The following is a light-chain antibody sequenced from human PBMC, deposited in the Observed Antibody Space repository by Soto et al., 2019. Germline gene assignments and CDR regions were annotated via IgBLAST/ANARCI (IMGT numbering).Light chain of an antibody. CDR2: DVS. CDR3: CSYAGSYTL. CDR1: SSDVGGYNF. J-gene: IGLJ2*01. Sequence: QSALTQPRSVSGSPGQSVTISCTGTSSDVGGYNFVSWYQQYPGKVPKLIIYDVSQRPSGVPDRFSASKSDNTASLTISGLQAEDEADYYCCSYAGSYTLFGGGPKLTVL. V-gene: IGLV2-11*01.